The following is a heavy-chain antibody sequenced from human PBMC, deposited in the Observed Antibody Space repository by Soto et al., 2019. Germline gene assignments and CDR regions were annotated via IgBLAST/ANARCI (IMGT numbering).Heavy chain of an antibody. V-gene: IGHV1-18*01. CDR1: AYTFTSYC. CDR2: ISAYNGNT. CDR3: ARWAIFGVVIRSDWFDP. Sequence: GXSVKVFCEASAYTFTSYCVSWVRQAPGQGLEWMGWISAYNGNTNYAQKLQGRVTMTTDTSTSTAYMELRSLRSDDTAVYYCARWAIFGVVIRSDWFDPWGQGTLVTGSS. D-gene: IGHD3-3*01. J-gene: IGHJ5*02.